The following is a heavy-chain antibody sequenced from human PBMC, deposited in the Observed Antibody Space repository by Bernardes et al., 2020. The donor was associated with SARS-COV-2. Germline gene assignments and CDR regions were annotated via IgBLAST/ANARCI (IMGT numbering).Heavy chain of an antibody. CDR2: IYTSGST. J-gene: IGHJ6*03. Sequence: LSPTCTVSGGSISSYYWRWIRQPAGTGLEWIGRIYTSGSTNYNPSLKSRVTMSVDTSKNQFSLKLSSVTAADTAVYYCPKGPNYNYYYMDVWGKGTTVTVSS. CDR3: PKGPNYNYYYMDV. CDR1: GGSISSYY. V-gene: IGHV4-4*07.